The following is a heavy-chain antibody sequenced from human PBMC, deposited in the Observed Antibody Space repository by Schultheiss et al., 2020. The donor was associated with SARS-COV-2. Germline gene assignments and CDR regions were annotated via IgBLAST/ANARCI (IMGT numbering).Heavy chain of an antibody. D-gene: IGHD6-19*01. CDR1: GGSISSYY. J-gene: IGHJ3*02. Sequence: SQTLSLTCTVSGGSISSYYWSWIRQPPGKGLEWIGYIYYSGSTYYNPSLKSRVTISVDTSKNQFSLKLSSVTAADTAVYYCARGYSSGPDAFDIWGQGTMVTVSS. CDR3: ARGYSSGPDAFDI. V-gene: IGHV4-59*06. CDR2: IYYSGST.